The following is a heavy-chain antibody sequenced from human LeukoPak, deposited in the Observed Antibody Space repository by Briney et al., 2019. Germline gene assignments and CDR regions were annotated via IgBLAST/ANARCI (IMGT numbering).Heavy chain of an antibody. D-gene: IGHD2-15*01. CDR3: AKDEWDCSGGSCYADAFDI. Sequence: PGGSLRLSCAASGFTLRSYDMSWVRQAPGKGLEWVSAISGSGGSTYYADSVKGRFTISRDNSKNTLYLQMNSLRAEDTAVYYCAKDEWDCSGGSCYADAFDIWGQGTMVTVSS. V-gene: IGHV3-23*01. J-gene: IGHJ3*02. CDR1: GFTLRSYD. CDR2: ISGSGGST.